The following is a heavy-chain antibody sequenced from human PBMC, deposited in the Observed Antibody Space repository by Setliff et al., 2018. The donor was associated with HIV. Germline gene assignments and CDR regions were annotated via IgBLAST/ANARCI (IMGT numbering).Heavy chain of an antibody. J-gene: IGHJ3*02. CDR1: NGSFSSDY. D-gene: IGHD5-12*01. V-gene: IGHV4-59*01. Sequence: TLSLTCTVSNGSFSSDYWTWIRQTPGKGLEWIGYIYYSGSTKYNPSLTSRVTISVDTSKNHFSLKLTSVTAADTAVYYCARAEMATIVAFDIWGQGTMVTVSS. CDR3: ARAEMATIVAFDI. CDR2: IYYSGST.